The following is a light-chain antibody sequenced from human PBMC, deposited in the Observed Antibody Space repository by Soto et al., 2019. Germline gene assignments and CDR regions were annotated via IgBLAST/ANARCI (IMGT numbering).Light chain of an antibody. CDR2: DVT. CDR1: SSDVGGYNS. V-gene: IGLV2-14*01. Sequence: QSPLTQPASVSGSPGQSITISCTGTSSDVGGYNSVSWYRQDPGKAPKLMIYDVTNRPSGVSNRFSGSKSGNTASLTISGLQAEDEADYYCSSFTSSITYVFGPGTKVTVL. J-gene: IGLJ1*01. CDR3: SSFTSSITYV.